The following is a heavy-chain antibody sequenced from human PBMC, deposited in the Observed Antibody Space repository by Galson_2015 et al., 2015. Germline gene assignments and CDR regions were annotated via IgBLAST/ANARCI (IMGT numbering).Heavy chain of an antibody. D-gene: IGHD6-19*01. CDR3: ARSLYSSGWYYFDY. CDR2: ISAYNGNT. CDR1: GYTFTSYG. Sequence: SCKASGYTFTSYGISWVRQAPGQGLEWMGWISAYNGNTNYAQKLQGRVTMTTDTSTSTAYMELRSLRSDDTAVYYCARSLYSSGWYYFDYWGQGTLVTVSS. J-gene: IGHJ4*02. V-gene: IGHV1-18*04.